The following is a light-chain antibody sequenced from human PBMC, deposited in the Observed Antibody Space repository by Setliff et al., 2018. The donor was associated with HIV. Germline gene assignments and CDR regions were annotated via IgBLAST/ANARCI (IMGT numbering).Light chain of an antibody. CDR2: DIT. CDR1: SSDIGGYNY. J-gene: IGLJ1*01. V-gene: IGLV2-11*01. Sequence: SALTQPRSVSGSPGQSVTFSCTGASSDIGGYNYVSWYQQHPGKAPKLLIYDITKRPSGVPDRFSGFKSGNTASLTISGLQADDEADYYCCSYAGNYVFVFGGGTKV. CDR3: CSYAGNYVFV.